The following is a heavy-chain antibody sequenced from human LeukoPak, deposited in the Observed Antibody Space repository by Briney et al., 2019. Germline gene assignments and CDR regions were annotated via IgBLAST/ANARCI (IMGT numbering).Heavy chain of an antibody. Sequence: ASVKVSCKASGYTFTGYYMHWVRQAPGQGLEWMGWINPNSGGTNYAQKFQGRVTMTRDTSISTAYMELSRLRSDDTAVYYCARVRRYGDLPGGYYWGQGTLVTVSS. V-gene: IGHV1-2*02. D-gene: IGHD4-17*01. CDR1: GYTFTGYY. CDR3: ARVRRYGDLPGGYY. CDR2: INPNSGGT. J-gene: IGHJ4*02.